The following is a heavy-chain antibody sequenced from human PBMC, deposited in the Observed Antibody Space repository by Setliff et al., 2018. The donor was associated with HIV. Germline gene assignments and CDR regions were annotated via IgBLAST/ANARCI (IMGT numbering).Heavy chain of an antibody. V-gene: IGHV4-34*01. CDR3: ARAQIAAPRPYEY. D-gene: IGHD6-6*01. CDR1: GGSFSGYY. CDR2: INHRGIA. J-gene: IGHJ4*02. Sequence: SETLSLTCAVYGGSFSGYYWTWIRQSPSGLEWIGEINHRGIANSSPSLKSRVTISIDTSKNQFSLRLTSVTAADMALYYCARAQIAAPRPYEYWGQGTLVTVSS.